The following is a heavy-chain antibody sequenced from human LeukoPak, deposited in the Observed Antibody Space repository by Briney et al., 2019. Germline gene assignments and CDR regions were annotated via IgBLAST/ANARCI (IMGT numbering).Heavy chain of an antibody. CDR3: AKDSTGVYDSSGYYPFDY. CDR1: GFTFSSYA. V-gene: IGHV3-23*01. D-gene: IGHD3-22*01. J-gene: IGHJ4*02. Sequence: QPGGSLRLSCAASGFTFSSYAMSWVRQAPGKGLEWVSAISGSDGSTYYADSVKGRFTISRDNSKNTLYLQMNSLRAEDTAVYYCAKDSTGVYDSSGYYPFDYWGQGTLVTVSS. CDR2: ISGSDGST.